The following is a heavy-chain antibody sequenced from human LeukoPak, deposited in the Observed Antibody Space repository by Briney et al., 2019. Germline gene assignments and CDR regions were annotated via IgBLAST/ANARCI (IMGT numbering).Heavy chain of an antibody. Sequence: AETLSLTCTVSGGSISSSNYYWGWIRQPPGKGLEWIGSIYYSGNTYYNPSLKSRVTISVDTSKNQFSLKLTSVTAADTAVYYCAHFKGGSFDFWGQGTMVPVSS. D-gene: IGHD1-26*01. CDR3: AHFKGGSFDF. CDR1: GGSISSSNYY. V-gene: IGHV4-39*01. CDR2: IYYSGNT. J-gene: IGHJ3*01.